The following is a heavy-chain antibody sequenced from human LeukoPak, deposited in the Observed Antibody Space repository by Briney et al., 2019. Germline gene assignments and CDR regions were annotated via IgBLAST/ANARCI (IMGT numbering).Heavy chain of an antibody. J-gene: IGHJ4*02. CDR1: GFTFSDYY. CDR3: AREVTRVVDY. D-gene: IGHD4-23*01. CDR2: ISTSSGYT. Sequence: GGSLRLSCAASGFTFSDYYMSWIRQAPGKGLEWVSYISTSSGYTNFADSVKGRFTISRDDAKNSLYLQMNSLRAEDTAVYYCAREVTRVVDYWGQGTLVTVSS. V-gene: IGHV3-11*06.